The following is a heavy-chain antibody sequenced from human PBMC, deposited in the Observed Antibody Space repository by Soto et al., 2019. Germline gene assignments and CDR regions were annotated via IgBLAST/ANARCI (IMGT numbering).Heavy chain of an antibody. D-gene: IGHD4-17*01. V-gene: IGHV3-23*01. Sequence: PGGSLRLSCAASGFTFSSYAMSWVRQAPGKGLEWVSAISGSGGSTYYADSVKGRFTISRDNSKNTLYLQMNSLRAEDTAVYYCAKESPMTTVTPDAFDIWGQGTMVTLSS. CDR1: GFTFSSYA. CDR2: ISGSGGST. J-gene: IGHJ3*02. CDR3: AKESPMTTVTPDAFDI.